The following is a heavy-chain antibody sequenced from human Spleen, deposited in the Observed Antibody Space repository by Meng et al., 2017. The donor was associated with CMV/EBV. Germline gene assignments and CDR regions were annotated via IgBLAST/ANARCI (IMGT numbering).Heavy chain of an antibody. J-gene: IGHJ4*02. V-gene: IGHV1-2*02. D-gene: IGHD2-21*01. CDR2: INPNSGGT. CDR1: GYTFTGYY. Sequence: ASVKVSCKASGYTFTGYYMHWVRQAPGQGLEWMGWINPNSGGTHYTQKFQGRVTMTRDTSISTAYMEVTRLRSDDTAVYYCASVVLAYCGGDCSWDYWGQGTLVTVSS. CDR3: ASVVLAYCGGDCSWDY.